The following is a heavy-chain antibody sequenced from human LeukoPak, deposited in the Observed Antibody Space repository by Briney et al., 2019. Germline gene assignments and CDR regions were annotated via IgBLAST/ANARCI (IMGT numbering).Heavy chain of an antibody. CDR3: ASRRQLEGMEA. V-gene: IGHV3-21*01. CDR1: GFTFSTYS. CDR2: ISSGSSFI. Sequence: GGSLRLSCSASGFTFSTYSMNWVRQAPGKGLEWVSSISSGSSFIYYADSVKGRFTISRDNAQNSLYLQMNGLGAEDTAVYYCASRRQLEGMEAWGQGTLVTVSS. J-gene: IGHJ5*02. D-gene: IGHD1-1*01.